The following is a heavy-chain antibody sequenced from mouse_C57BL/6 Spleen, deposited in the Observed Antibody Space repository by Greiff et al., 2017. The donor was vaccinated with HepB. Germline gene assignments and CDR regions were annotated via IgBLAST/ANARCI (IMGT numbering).Heavy chain of an antibody. Sequence: EVQLQQSGPELVKPGASVKISCKASGYSFTGYYMNWVKQSPEKSLEWIGEINPSTGGTTYNQKFKAKATLTVDKSSSTAYMQLKSLTSEDSAVYYCARGIYYPYWGQGTTLTVSS. CDR2: INPSTGGT. CDR1: GYSFTGYY. J-gene: IGHJ2*01. D-gene: IGHD1-1*01. CDR3: ARGIYYPY. V-gene: IGHV1-42*01.